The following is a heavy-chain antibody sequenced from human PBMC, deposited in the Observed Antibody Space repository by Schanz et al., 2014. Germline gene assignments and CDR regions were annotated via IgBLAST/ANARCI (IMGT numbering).Heavy chain of an antibody. D-gene: IGHD3-10*01. J-gene: IGHJ6*02. CDR1: GFTFSRYW. CDR3: ARGHYGLDV. Sequence: EVQLVESGGEFIQPGGSLRLSCEASGFTFSRYWMHWVRQAPGKGLEWVSRLNFDETYTSYADSVKGRFTISRDNAKNTVYLQMTSLRVEDTAVYYCARGHYGLDVWGPGTSVTVSS. CDR2: LNFDETYT. V-gene: IGHV3-74*01.